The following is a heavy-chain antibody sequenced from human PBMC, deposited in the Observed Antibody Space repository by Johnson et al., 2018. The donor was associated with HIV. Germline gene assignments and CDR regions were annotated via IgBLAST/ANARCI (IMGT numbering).Heavy chain of an antibody. D-gene: IGHD5-24*01. CDR2: IAYDGANK. CDR1: VFTFSNYA. J-gene: IGHJ3*02. Sequence: VQLVESGGGVVQPGRSLRLSCAASVFTFSNYAIHWVRQAPGTGLEWVAVIAYDGANKYYADSVKGRFTISRDNSKNMVYLQMNSLSTEDTAVYYCAWMATIRNYLIDEDAFDIWGQGTIVTVSS. V-gene: IGHV3-30-3*01. CDR3: AWMATIRNYLIDEDAFDI.